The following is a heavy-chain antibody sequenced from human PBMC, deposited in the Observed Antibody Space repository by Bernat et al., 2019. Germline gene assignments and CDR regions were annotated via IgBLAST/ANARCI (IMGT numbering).Heavy chain of an antibody. J-gene: IGHJ6*02. V-gene: IGHV3-64*01. CDR1: GFTFSSYA. CDR2: ISSNGGST. D-gene: IGHD3-3*01. CDR3: ARDGAPYYEFWSGYYWYYYYGMDV. Sequence: EVQLVESGGGLVQPGGSLRLSCAASGFTFSSYAMHWVRQAPGKGLEYVSAISSNGGSTYYANSVKGRFTISRDNSKNTLYLQMGRLGAEEMAVYYCARDGAPYYEFWSGYYWYYYYGMDVRGQGTTVTVS.